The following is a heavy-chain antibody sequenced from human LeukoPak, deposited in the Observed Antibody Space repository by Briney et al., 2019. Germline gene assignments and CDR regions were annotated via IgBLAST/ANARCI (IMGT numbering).Heavy chain of an antibody. Sequence: ASVTVSFTSSVYTFTVYYMHWVRQAPGQGGEGMGWINPNSGGTNYSQKLQGRGAITRETSISTAYMELSRLRSDDTAAYYCARDSDLGGPSPAGYWGQGTLVTVSS. J-gene: IGHJ4*02. V-gene: IGHV1-2*02. CDR2: INPNSGGT. D-gene: IGHD3-16*01. CDR1: VYTFTVYY. CDR3: ARDSDLGGPSPAGY.